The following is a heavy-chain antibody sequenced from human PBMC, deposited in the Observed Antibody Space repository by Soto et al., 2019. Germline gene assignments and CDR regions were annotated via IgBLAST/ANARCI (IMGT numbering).Heavy chain of an antibody. V-gene: IGHV1-18*01. Sequence: QVQLVQSGAEVKKPGASVKVSCKASGYTFTSYGISWVRQAPGQGLERMGWISAYNGNTNYAQKLQGRVTMTTDTSTSTAYMELRSLRSDDTAVYYCARDHRQWLDATGLDYWGQGTLVTVSS. CDR1: GYTFTSYG. CDR2: ISAYNGNT. CDR3: ARDHRQWLDATGLDY. J-gene: IGHJ4*02. D-gene: IGHD6-19*01.